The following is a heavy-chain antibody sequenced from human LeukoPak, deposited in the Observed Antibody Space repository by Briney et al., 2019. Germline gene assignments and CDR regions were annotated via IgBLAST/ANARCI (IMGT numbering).Heavy chain of an antibody. V-gene: IGHV3-21*01. CDR2: ISSSSSYI. Sequence: PGGSLRLSCAASGFTFSSYSMKWVRPAPGKGLEWVSSISSSSSYIYYADSVKGRFTISRDNAKNSLCLQMNSLRAEDTAVYYCARDPEYSSSSEDNDYWGQGTLVTVSS. D-gene: IGHD6-6*01. J-gene: IGHJ4*02. CDR1: GFTFSSYS. CDR3: ARDPEYSSSSEDNDY.